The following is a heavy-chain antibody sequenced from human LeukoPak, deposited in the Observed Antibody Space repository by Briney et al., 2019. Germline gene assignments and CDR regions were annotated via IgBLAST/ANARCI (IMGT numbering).Heavy chain of an antibody. Sequence: QPGGSLRLSCAASGFTFSTYWMHWVRQAPGEGLVWVSRINTDGSSTSSADSVKGRFTISRDNAKNTLYLQMNSLRAEDTAVYYCVRDRANYYYYYYMDVWGKGTTVTVSS. J-gene: IGHJ6*03. V-gene: IGHV3-74*01. CDR3: VRDRANYYYYYYMDV. CDR2: INTDGSST. D-gene: IGHD1-26*01. CDR1: GFTFSTYW.